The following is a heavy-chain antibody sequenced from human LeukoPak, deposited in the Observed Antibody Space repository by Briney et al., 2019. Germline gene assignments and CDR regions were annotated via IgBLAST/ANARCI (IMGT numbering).Heavy chain of an antibody. D-gene: IGHD3-10*01. CDR3: ARRIRGAPTDH. CDR1: GYTFTTYD. V-gene: IGHV1-8*01. J-gene: IGHJ4*02. Sequence: ASVKVSCKASGYTFTTYDLNWVRQATGQGLEWMGWMNPNSGNTGYAQKFQGRVTMTRNTSISTACMELDNLTSGDTAVYYCARRIRGAPTDHWGQGTLVTVSS. CDR2: MNPNSGNT.